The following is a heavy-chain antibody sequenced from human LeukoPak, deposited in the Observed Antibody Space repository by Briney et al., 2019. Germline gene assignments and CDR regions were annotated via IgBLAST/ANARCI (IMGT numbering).Heavy chain of an antibody. D-gene: IGHD3-3*01. V-gene: IGHV4-59*01. CDR1: GGSISSYY. CDR2: IYYSVST. J-gene: IGHJ6*02. CDR3: ARVRTYYDAYGMDV. Sequence: SETLSLTCTVSGGSISSYYWSWIRQPPGKGLEWIGYIYYSVSTNYNPSLKSRVTISVDTSKNQFSLKLNSVTAADTAVYYCARVRTYYDAYGMDVWGQGTTVTVSS.